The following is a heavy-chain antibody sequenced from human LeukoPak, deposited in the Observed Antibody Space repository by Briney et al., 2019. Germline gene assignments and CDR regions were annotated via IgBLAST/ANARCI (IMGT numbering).Heavy chain of an antibody. J-gene: IGHJ6*02. Sequence: GASVKVSCKASGYTFTGYYMHWVRQAPGQGLEWMGWINPNSGGTNYAQKFQGRVTMTRDTSISTAYMELSRLRSDDTAVYYCASKYSGYGYGTPYYYYGMDVWGQGTTVTVSS. D-gene: IGHD5-12*01. CDR3: ASKYSGYGYGTPYYYYGMDV. CDR1: GYTFTGYY. V-gene: IGHV1-2*02. CDR2: INPNSGGT.